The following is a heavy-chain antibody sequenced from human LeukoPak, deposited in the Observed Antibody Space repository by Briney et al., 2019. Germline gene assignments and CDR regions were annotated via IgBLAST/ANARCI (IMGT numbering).Heavy chain of an antibody. Sequence: ASVKVSCKASGYTFTSYDISWVRQAPGQGLVWMGRINPNRGGTNYAQEFQGRVTLTRDTSISTAYMDLSRLTSDDTALYYCAREQSWSFDLWGRGTLVTVSS. V-gene: IGHV1-2*06. J-gene: IGHJ2*01. CDR3: AREQSWSFDL. CDR2: INPNRGGT. CDR1: GYTFTSYD.